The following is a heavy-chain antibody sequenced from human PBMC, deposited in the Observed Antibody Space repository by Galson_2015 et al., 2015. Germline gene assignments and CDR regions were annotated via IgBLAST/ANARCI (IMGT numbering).Heavy chain of an antibody. J-gene: IGHJ5*02. D-gene: IGHD6-19*01. CDR2: ISYDGSKK. CDR3: AKGVEAVQPNWFDP. Sequence: SLRLSCAASGFTFTNHGMHWVRQAPGRGLEWVAVISYDGSKKYYADSVKGRFTISRDNPKNTVNLQMNSLRVEDTAVYYCAKGVEAVQPNWFDPWGQGTLVTVSS. V-gene: IGHV3-30*18. CDR1: GFTFTNHG.